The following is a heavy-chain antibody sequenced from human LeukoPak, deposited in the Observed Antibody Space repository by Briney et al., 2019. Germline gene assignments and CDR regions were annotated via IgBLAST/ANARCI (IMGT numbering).Heavy chain of an antibody. D-gene: IGHD6-25*01. CDR2: IYHTGDT. V-gene: IGHV4-59*12. CDR1: GGSISSFY. Sequence: SETLSLTCTVSGGSISSFYWSWIRQPPGEGLEWIGYIYHTGDTFYNPSLMSRVTVSLDTSKNQFSLKLTSVTAADTAVYYCASGSPFFGMDFWGQGTTVTVSS. CDR3: ASGSPFFGMDF. J-gene: IGHJ6*02.